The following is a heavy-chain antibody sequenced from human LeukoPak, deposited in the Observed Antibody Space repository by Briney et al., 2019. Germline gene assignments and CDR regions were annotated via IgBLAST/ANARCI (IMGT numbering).Heavy chain of an antibody. CDR1: GYTFTSYG. D-gene: IGHD2-2*01. CDR3: ARASSLGDIVVVPAAGGIS. J-gene: IGHJ5*02. V-gene: IGHV1-18*01. Sequence: ASVKVSCKASGYTFTSYGISWVRQAPGQGLEWMGWINAYNGNTNYAQKLQGRVTMTTDTSTSTAYMELRSLRSDDTAVYYCARASSLGDIVVVPAAGGISWGQGTLVTVSS. CDR2: INAYNGNT.